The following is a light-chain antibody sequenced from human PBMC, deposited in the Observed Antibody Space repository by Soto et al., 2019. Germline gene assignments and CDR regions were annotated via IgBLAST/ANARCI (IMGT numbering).Light chain of an antibody. Sequence: QSALTQPASVSGSPGQSITISCTGTSSDVGGYNYVSWYQQHPGKAPKLMIYEVTKRPSGVPDRFSVSKSGNTASLTVSGLQAEDEAGYYCGSHAGDSNVVFGGGTKLTVL. CDR2: EVT. J-gene: IGLJ3*02. V-gene: IGLV2-8*01. CDR1: SSDVGGYNY. CDR3: GSHAGDSNVV.